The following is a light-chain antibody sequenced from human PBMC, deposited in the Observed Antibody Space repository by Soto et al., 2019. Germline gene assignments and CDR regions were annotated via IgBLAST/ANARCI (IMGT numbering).Light chain of an antibody. J-gene: IGKJ1*01. CDR3: QQYNKWPLT. Sequence: IMMTQSPGTLSASPGERATLSCRASQSVSSNLAWYQQKPGQARRLLISAVSPRATGIPARFSGSGYGTEFPHTIRSVQSEEFAVYYCQQYNKWPLTFGQGTKVEI. CDR2: AVS. V-gene: IGKV3-15*01. CDR1: QSVSSN.